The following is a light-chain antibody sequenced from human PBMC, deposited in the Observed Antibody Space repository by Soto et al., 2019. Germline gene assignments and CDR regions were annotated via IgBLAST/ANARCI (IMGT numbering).Light chain of an antibody. V-gene: IGLV2-14*01. CDR1: SSDIGRYNF. CDR3: NSYTITSPYV. Sequence: QSALTQPASMSGSPGQSITISCTGTSSDIGRYNFVSWYQHHPGKAPKLIIYEATKRPSGVSYRFSGSKSGNTASLTIYGLQAEDEADYYCNSYTITSPYVFGAGTKVTVL. J-gene: IGLJ1*01. CDR2: EAT.